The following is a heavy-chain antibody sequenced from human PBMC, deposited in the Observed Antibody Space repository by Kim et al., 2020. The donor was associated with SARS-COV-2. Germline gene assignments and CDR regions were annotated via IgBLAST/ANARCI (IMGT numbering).Heavy chain of an antibody. D-gene: IGHD3-3*01. CDR2: MNPNSGNT. CDR1: GYTFTSYD. J-gene: IGHJ6*03. Sequence: ASVKVSCKASGYTFTSYDINWVRQATGQGLEWMGWMNPNSGNTGYAQKFQGRVTMTRNTSISTAYMELSSLRSEDTAVYYCARGRTTRTITSFGVVKHYYYYMDVWGKGTTVTVSS. CDR3: ARGRTTRTITSFGVVKHYYYYMDV. V-gene: IGHV1-8*01.